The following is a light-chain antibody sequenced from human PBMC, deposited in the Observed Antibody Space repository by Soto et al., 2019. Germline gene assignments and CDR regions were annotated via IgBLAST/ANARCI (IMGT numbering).Light chain of an antibody. J-gene: IGKJ1*01. CDR1: QSVTSNY. CDR3: QQYGSSLTWT. Sequence: EVVLTQSPGTVSLSPGERATLSCRASQSVTSNYLAWYQQKPGQAPRLLIYAASSRATGMPDRFSGSGSGTDFSLTISRLEPEDFAVYYCQQYGSSLTWTFGQGTKVEIK. CDR2: AAS. V-gene: IGKV3-20*01.